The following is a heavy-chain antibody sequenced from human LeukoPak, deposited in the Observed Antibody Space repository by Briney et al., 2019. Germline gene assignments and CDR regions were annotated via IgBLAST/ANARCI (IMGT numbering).Heavy chain of an antibody. CDR1: GFTFSTYG. V-gene: IGHV3-30*03. Sequence: GGSLRLSCAASGFTFSTYGMHWVRQAPGKGLEWVAIILYHGTNEYYADSVKGRFTISRDNSRNTLFLQMNSLRAEDTAVYYCARDLNSWGQGTLVTVSS. J-gene: IGHJ4*02. CDR2: ILYHGTNE. CDR3: ARDLNS.